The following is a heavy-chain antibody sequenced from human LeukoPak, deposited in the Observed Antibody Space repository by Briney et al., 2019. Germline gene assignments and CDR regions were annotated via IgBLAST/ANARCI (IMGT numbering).Heavy chain of an antibody. D-gene: IGHD6-13*01. CDR2: ISGSGGST. J-gene: IGHJ4*02. V-gene: IGHV3-23*01. CDR1: GFTFSSYA. Sequence: GGSLRLSRAASGFTFSSYAMNWVRQAPGKGLEWVSAISGSGGSTYYADSVTGRFTISRDNSKNTLYLQMNSLRAEDTAVYYCAKCLGSGWCASSDWGQGTLVTVSS. CDR3: AKCLGSGWCASSD.